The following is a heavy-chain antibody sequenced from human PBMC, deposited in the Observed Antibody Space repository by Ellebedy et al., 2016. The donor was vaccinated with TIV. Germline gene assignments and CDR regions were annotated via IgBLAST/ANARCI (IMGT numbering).Heavy chain of an antibody. D-gene: IGHD3-9*01. CDR3: ARTDDILTPPGMDV. J-gene: IGHJ6*02. CDR1: GGTFSSYA. V-gene: IGHV1-69*13. CDR2: IIPIFGTA. Sequence: AASVKVSCKASGGTFSSYAISWVRQAPGQGLEWMGGIIPIFGTANYAQKFQGRVTITADESTSTAYMELSSLRSEDTAVYYCARTDDILTPPGMDVWGQGTTVTVSS.